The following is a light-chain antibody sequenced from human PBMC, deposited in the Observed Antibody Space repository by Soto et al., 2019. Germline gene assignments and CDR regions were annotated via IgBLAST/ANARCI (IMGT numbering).Light chain of an antibody. Sequence: DIQMTQSPSSLSASRGDRGTITCHSSQNITTNLSWYQKKPGRAPNLLIDGASNLETGVPSRFSGSGYGTDFTFTITSLQTEDIATYYCQQYSEFPPAFGQGTRLE. CDR2: GAS. V-gene: IGKV1-33*01. CDR3: QQYSEFPPA. CDR1: QNITTN. J-gene: IGKJ5*01.